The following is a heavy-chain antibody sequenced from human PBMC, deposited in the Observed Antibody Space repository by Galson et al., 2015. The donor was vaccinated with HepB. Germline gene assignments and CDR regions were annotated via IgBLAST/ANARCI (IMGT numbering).Heavy chain of an antibody. CDR1: GDSVSSNSAA. V-gene: IGHV6-1*01. D-gene: IGHD6-19*01. CDR2: TYYRSKWYS. J-gene: IGHJ6*02. Sequence: CAISGDSVSSNSAAWNWIRRSPSRGLEGLGRTYYRSKWYSDYDVSVRSRISINVDTSRNQFSLQLNSVTPEDTAVYYCARVAGTIYYYGLDVWGQGTTVTVSS. CDR3: ARVAGTIYYYGLDV.